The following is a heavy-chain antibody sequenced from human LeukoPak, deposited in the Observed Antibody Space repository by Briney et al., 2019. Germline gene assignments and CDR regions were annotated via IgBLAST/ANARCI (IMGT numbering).Heavy chain of an antibody. Sequence: PSQTLSLTCTVSGASIRSGDYYWSRIRQPPGKGLEWIGYIYDSGSTYYNPSLKSRITISVDTSENRFSLKLSSVTATDTAVYYCARDCSGGSCYGAFDIWGQGTMVTVSS. CDR2: IYDSGST. CDR1: GASIRSGDYY. V-gene: IGHV4-30-4*01. CDR3: ARDCSGGSCYGAFDI. D-gene: IGHD2-15*01. J-gene: IGHJ3*02.